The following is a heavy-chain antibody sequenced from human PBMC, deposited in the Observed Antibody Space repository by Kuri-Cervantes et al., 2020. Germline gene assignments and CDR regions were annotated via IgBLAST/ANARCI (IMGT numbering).Heavy chain of an antibody. CDR2: ISAYNGNT. CDR1: GGTFSSYA. V-gene: IGHV1-18*01. D-gene: IGHD6-13*01. Sequence: ASVKVSCKASGGTFSSYAISWVRQAPGQGLEWMGWISAYNGNTNYAQKLQGRVTMTTDTSTSTAYMELRSLRSDDTAVYYCARVAAAGRGFDYWGQGTLVTVSS. CDR3: ARVAAAGRGFDY. J-gene: IGHJ4*02.